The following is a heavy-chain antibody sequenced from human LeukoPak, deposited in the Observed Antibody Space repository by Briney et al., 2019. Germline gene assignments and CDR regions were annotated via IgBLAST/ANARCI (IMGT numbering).Heavy chain of an antibody. V-gene: IGHV4-61*01. CDR2: IYYSGST. D-gene: IGHD3-3*01. Sequence: SETLSLTCTVSGGSISGSSYYWSWIRQPPGKGLEWIGYIYYSGSTNYNPSLKSRVTISVDTSKNQFSLKLSSVTAADTAVYYCASSMGVVDAFDIWGQGTMVTVSS. CDR3: ASSMGVVDAFDI. CDR1: GGSISGSSYY. J-gene: IGHJ3*02.